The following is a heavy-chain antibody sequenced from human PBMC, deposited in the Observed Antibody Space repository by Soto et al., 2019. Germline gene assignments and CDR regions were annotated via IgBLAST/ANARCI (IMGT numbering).Heavy chain of an antibody. V-gene: IGHV1-69*01. CDR2: IIPIFGTA. D-gene: IGHD3-3*01. CDR3: ARARFLEWLPGYNWFDP. Sequence: QVQLVQSGAEVKKPRSSVKVSCKASGGTFSSYAISWVRQAPGQGLEWMGGIIPIFGTANYAQKFQGRVTITADESTSTAYMELSSLRSEDTAVYYCARARFLEWLPGYNWFDPWGQGTLVTVSS. J-gene: IGHJ5*02. CDR1: GGTFSSYA.